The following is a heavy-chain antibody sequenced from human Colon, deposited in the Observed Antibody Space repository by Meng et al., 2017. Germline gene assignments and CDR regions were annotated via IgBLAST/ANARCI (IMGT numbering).Heavy chain of an antibody. J-gene: IGHJ4*02. CDR3: ARGYGGNVDY. CDR1: GGSFSGYY. Sequence: SETLSLTCAVYGGSFSGYYWSWIRQPPGKGLEWIGEINNSGSTNYNPSLKSRVTISVDTSKNQFSLKLRSVTAADTAVYYCARGYGGNVDYWGQGTLVTVSS. V-gene: IGHV4-34*01. D-gene: IGHD4-23*01. CDR2: INNSGST.